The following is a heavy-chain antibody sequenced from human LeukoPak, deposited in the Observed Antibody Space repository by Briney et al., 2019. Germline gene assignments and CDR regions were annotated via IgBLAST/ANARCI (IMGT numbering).Heavy chain of an antibody. CDR1: GFTLSGSA. Sequence: GGSLRLSCAASGFTLSGSAMHWVRQASGKGLEWVGRIRSKANSYATAYAASVKGRFTISRDDSKNTAYLQMNSLKTEDTAVYYCTGSYYYDSSGYYSFDYWGQGTLVTVSS. CDR2: IRSKANSYAT. D-gene: IGHD3-22*01. J-gene: IGHJ4*02. CDR3: TGSYYYDSSGYYSFDY. V-gene: IGHV3-73*01.